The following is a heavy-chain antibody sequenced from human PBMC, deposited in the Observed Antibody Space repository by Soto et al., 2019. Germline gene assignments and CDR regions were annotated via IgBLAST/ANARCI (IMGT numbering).Heavy chain of an antibody. D-gene: IGHD3-3*01. J-gene: IGHJ6*03. V-gene: IGHV3-48*01. CDR2: ISSSSSTI. CDR1: GFTFSSYS. CDR3: ARDNHYDFWSGDRWGPLYYYYYMDV. Sequence: GGSLRLSCAASGFTFSSYSMNWVRQAPGKGLEWVSYISSSSSTIYYADSVKGRFTISRDNAKNSLYLQMNSLRAEDTAVYYCARDNHYDFWSGDRWGPLYYYYYMDVWGKGTKVTVSS.